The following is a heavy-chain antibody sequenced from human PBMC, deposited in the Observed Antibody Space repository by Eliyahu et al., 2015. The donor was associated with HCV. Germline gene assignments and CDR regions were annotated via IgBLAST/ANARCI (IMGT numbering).Heavy chain of an antibody. V-gene: IGHV4-34*01. Sequence: QVQLQQWGAGLLKPSETLSLTCAVYGGSFSGYYWSWIRQPPGKGLEWIGEINHSGSTNYNPSLKSRVTISVDTSKNQFSLKLSSVTAADTAVYYCARVGIAARPCWFDPWGQGTLVTVSS. J-gene: IGHJ5*02. D-gene: IGHD6-6*01. CDR2: INHSGST. CDR1: GGSFSGYY. CDR3: ARVGIAARPCWFDP.